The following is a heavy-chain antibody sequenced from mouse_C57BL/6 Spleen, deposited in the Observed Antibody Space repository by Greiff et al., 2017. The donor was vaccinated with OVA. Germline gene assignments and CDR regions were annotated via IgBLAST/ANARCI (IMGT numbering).Heavy chain of an antibody. D-gene: IGHD2-2*01. CDR2: IRNKANGYTT. CDR1: GFTFTDYY. Sequence: EVQGVESGGGLVQPGGSLSLSCAASGFTFTDYYMSWVRQPPGKALEWLGFIRNKANGYTTEYSASVKGRFTISRDKSQSILYLQMNALRAEDSATYYCARYGYGAAMDYWGQGTSVTVSS. V-gene: IGHV7-3*01. J-gene: IGHJ4*01. CDR3: ARYGYGAAMDY.